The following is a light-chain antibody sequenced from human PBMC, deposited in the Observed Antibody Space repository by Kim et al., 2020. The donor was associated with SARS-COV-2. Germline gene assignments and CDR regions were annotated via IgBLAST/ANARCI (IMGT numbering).Light chain of an antibody. CDR3: QQHNNWPIT. CDR2: GVS. CDR1: QNINTN. Sequence: EIVMTQSPATLSVSPAERATLSCRASQNINTNLAWFQQKPGQAPRLLIYGVSNRATDVPARFSGSGSGTEFTLTISSLQSEDFAVYYCQQHNNWPITFGGGTKVDIK. J-gene: IGKJ4*01. V-gene: IGKV3-15*01.